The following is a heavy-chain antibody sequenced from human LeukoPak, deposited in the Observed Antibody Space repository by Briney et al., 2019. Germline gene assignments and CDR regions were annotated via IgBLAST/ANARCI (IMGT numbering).Heavy chain of an antibody. CDR1: GGSISSYY. J-gene: IGHJ4*02. D-gene: IGHD3-16*01. CDR3: ARGGQSVY. CDR2: IYYSGST. Sequence: SETLSLTCTVSGGSISSYYWSWIRQPPGKGLEWIGYIYYSGSTNYNPSLKSRVTISVDTSKNQFSLKLSSVTAADTAVYYCARGGQSVYGGQGTLVPVP. V-gene: IGHV4-59*01.